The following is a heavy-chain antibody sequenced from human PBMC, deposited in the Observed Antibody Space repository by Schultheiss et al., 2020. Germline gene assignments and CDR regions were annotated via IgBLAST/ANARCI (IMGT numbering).Heavy chain of an antibody. CDR3: ARDRIAVAVKYYFDY. V-gene: IGHV4-31*03. J-gene: IGHJ4*02. CDR2: IYYSGST. D-gene: IGHD6-19*01. Sequence: SETLSLTCTVSGGSISSGGYYWSWIRQHPGKGLEWIGYIYYSGSTYYNPSLKSRVTISVDTSKNQFSLKLSSVTAADTAVYYCARDRIAVAVKYYFDYWGQGTLVTVSS. CDR1: GGSISSGGYY.